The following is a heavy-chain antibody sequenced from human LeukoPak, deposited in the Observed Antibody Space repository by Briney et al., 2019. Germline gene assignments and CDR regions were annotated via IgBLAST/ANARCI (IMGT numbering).Heavy chain of an antibody. V-gene: IGHV4-39*01. J-gene: IGHJ4*02. CDR1: GGSISSSSYY. CDR3: ANNGYSGSWYDPFDY. Sequence: SETLSLTCTVSGGSISSSSYYWGWIRQPPGKGLEWIGSIYYSGSTYYNPSLKSRVTISVDTSKNQFSLKLSSVTAADTAVYYCANNGYSGSWYDPFDYWGQGTLVTVSS. CDR2: IYYSGST. D-gene: IGHD6-13*01.